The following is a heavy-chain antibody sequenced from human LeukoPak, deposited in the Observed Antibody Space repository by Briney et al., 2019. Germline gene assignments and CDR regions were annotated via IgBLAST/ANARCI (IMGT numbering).Heavy chain of an antibody. CDR2: IYSGGST. V-gene: IGHV3-53*01. CDR3: ARETYYYESSGYYYPNYFDY. J-gene: IGHJ4*02. CDR1: GFTVSSNY. D-gene: IGHD3-22*01. Sequence: GGSLRLSCAASGFTVSSNYMSWVRQAPGKGLEWVSVIYSGGSTYYADSVKGRFTISRDNSKNTLYLQMNSLRAEDTAVYYCARETYYYESSGYYYPNYFDYWGQGTLVTVSS.